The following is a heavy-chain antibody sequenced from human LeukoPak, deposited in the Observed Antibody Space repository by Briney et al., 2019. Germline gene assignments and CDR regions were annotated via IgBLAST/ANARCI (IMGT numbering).Heavy chain of an antibody. CDR3: AEEAYYGSGTYYNGREY. Sequence: PGGSLRLSCAASGFTFSSYEMNWVRQAPGKGLEWVSYISSSGSTIYYADSVKGRFTISRDISKNTLYLQMNSLRAEDTAVYYCAEEAYYGSGTYYNGREYWGQGTLVTVSS. J-gene: IGHJ4*02. D-gene: IGHD3-10*01. V-gene: IGHV3-48*03. CDR1: GFTFSSYE. CDR2: ISSSGSTI.